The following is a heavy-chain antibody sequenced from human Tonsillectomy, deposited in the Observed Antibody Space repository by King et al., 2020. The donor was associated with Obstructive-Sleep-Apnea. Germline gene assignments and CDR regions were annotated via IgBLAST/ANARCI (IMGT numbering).Heavy chain of an antibody. Sequence: VQLVESGGGVVQPGGSLRLSCAASGFTFSSSGMHWVRQAPGKGLEWVTFIRHDGTDKYYADSGKGRFTISRDDSRNTLYLQMNSLRGEDTAGYYCAKDSEAYSSSWYKGFFDLWGRGTLVTVSS. CDR1: GFTFSSSG. CDR3: AKDSEAYSSSWYKGFFDL. V-gene: IGHV3-30*02. J-gene: IGHJ2*01. CDR2: IRHDGTDK. D-gene: IGHD6-13*01.